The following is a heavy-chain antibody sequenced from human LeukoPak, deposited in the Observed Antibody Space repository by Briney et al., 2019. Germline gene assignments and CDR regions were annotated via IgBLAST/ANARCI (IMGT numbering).Heavy chain of an antibody. CDR1: GYMFSSYG. CDR2: ISNNNGNT. Sequence: ASVKVSCKASGYMFSSYGFSWVRQAPGQGLEWMGWISNNNGNTNIAQKFQGRVTMTTETSTSTAYMELRSLRSDDTAVYYCVRDGTGYYNDAFDIWGQGTMVIVSS. J-gene: IGHJ3*02. V-gene: IGHV1-18*01. CDR3: VRDGTGYYNDAFDI. D-gene: IGHD3-22*01.